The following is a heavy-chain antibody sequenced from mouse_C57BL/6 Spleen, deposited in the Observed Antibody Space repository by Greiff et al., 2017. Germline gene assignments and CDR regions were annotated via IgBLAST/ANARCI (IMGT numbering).Heavy chain of an antibody. D-gene: IGHD1-1*01. J-gene: IGHJ2*01. CDR2: IHPNSGST. Sequence: QVQLQQPGAELVKPGASVKLSCKASGYTFTSYWMHWVKQRPGQGLEWIGMIHPNSGSTNYNEKFKSKATLTVDKSSSTAYMQLSSLTSEDSAVYYCARSSAMDDYGYFDYWGQGTTLTVSS. CDR3: ARSSAMDDYGYFDY. CDR1: GYTFTSYW. V-gene: IGHV1-64*01.